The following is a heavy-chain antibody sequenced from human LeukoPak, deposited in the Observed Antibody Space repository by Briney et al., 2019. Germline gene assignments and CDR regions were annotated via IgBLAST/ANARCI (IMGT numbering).Heavy chain of an antibody. V-gene: IGHV3-21*01. CDR1: GFTFSSYS. D-gene: IGHD6-6*01. CDR2: ISSSSSYI. J-gene: IGHJ4*02. Sequence: GGSLRLSCAASGFTFSSYSMNWVRQAPGKGLEWVSSISSSSSYIYYADSVKGRFTISRDNAKNSLYLQMNSLRAEDTAVYYCAGDTSGSSSLFDYWGQGTLVTVSS. CDR3: AGDTSGSSSLFDY.